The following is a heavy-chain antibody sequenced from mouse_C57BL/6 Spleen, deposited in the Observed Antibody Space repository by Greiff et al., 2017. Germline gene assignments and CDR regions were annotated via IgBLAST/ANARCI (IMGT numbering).Heavy chain of an antibody. CDR3: ARAHYYGSSRFAY. V-gene: IGHV1-18*01. CDR2: INPNNGGT. D-gene: IGHD1-1*01. CDR1: GYTFTDYN. J-gene: IGHJ3*01. Sequence: EVQLQQSGPELVKPGASVKIPCKASGYTFTDYNMDWVKQSHGKSLEWIGDINPNNGGTIYTQKFKGKATLTVDKSSRTAYMELRSLTSEDTAVYYCARAHYYGSSRFAYWGQGTLVTVSA.